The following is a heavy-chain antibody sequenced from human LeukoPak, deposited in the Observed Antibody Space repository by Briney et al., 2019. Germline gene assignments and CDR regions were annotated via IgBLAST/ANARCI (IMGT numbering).Heavy chain of an antibody. V-gene: IGHV1-24*01. J-gene: IGHJ4*02. CDR1: GYTLTELS. CDR2: FYPDDGEK. CDR3: ATDRDIVAVPAALGF. D-gene: IGHD2-2*01. Sequence: ASVTVSCKVSGYTLTELSMHWVRQAPGKGLEWMGGFYPDDGEKIYAQTLQGRVTITEDTSKDTAYMQVSSLRAEDTAVYYCATDRDIVAVPAALGFWGQGTLVTVSS.